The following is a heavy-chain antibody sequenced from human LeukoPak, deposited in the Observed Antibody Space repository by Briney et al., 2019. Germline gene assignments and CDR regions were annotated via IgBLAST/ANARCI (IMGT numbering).Heavy chain of an antibody. V-gene: IGHV3-7*03. CDR2: IKQDGSDK. D-gene: IGHD5-12*01. J-gene: IGHJ4*02. CDR3: AKVRWYSGYDDY. Sequence: QPGGSLRLSCAASGFTFSAYWMSWVRQAPGKGLEWVANIKQDGSDKYYVDSVKGRFTISRDNSKNTLYLQMNSLRAEDTAVYYCAKVRWYSGYDDYWGQGTLVTVSS. CDR1: GFTFSAYW.